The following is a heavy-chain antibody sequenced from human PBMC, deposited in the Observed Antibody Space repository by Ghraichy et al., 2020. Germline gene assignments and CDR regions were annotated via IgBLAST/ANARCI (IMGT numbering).Heavy chain of an antibody. V-gene: IGHV4-34*01. J-gene: IGHJ6*03. CDR2: INHSGST. D-gene: IGHD5-12*01. CDR3: ARVGGIVTTKGGGYYYMDV. CDR1: GGSFSGYY. Sequence: SETLSLICAVYGGSFSGYYWSWIRQPPGKGLEWIGEINHSGSTNYNPSLKSRVTISVDTSKNQFSLKLSSVTAADTAVYYCARVGGIVTTKGGGYYYMDVWGKGTTVTVSS.